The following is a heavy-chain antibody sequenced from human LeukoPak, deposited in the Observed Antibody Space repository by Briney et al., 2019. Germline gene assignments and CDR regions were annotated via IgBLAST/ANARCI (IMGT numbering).Heavy chain of an antibody. CDR1: GFTFSSYG. V-gene: IGHV3-30*18. Sequence: GGSLRLSCAASGFTFSSYGMHWVRQAPGKGLEWVAVISYDGSNKYYADSVKGRFTISRDNSKNTLYLQMNSLRAEDTAVYYCAKSRGLSGGSGFDYWGQGTLVTVSS. D-gene: IGHD6-19*01. CDR2: ISYDGSNK. J-gene: IGHJ4*02. CDR3: AKSRGLSGGSGFDY.